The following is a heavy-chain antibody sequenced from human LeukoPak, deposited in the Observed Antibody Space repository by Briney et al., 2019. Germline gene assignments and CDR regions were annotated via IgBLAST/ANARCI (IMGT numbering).Heavy chain of an antibody. CDR3: ASGGDPQWLVHGEY. V-gene: IGHV3-53*01. CDR2: LYSAGST. J-gene: IGHJ4*02. CDR1: GFSVSSNY. Sequence: GGLLRLSCAASGFSVSSNYMIWVRQAPGKGLEWVSVLYSAGSTYFADSVKGRFTISRDNSKNTLYLQMNSLKPEDTAVYYCASGGDPQWLVHGEYWGQGTLVTASS. D-gene: IGHD6-19*01.